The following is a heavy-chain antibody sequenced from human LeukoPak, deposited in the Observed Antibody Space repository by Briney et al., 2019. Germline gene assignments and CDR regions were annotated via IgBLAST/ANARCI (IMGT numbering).Heavy chain of an antibody. D-gene: IGHD2-15*01. CDR2: ITTYNGNT. CDR1: GYTFTSYG. Sequence: ASVKVSCKASGYTFTSYGITWVRQAPGQGLEWMGWITTYNGNTYYAQNFQSRVTMTADTSTSTAYMEVRSLRSDDTAVYYCARLSPPIASFCSGGTCYSGRFDPWGQGTLVTVSS. J-gene: IGHJ5*02. CDR3: ARLSPPIASFCSGGTCYSGRFDP. V-gene: IGHV1-18*01.